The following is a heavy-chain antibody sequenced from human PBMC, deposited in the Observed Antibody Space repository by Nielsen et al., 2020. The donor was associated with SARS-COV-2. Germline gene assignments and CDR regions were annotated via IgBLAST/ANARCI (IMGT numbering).Heavy chain of an antibody. D-gene: IGHD3-10*01. CDR1: GFTFDNYW. CDR3: ARGYGSGSYYPLYFDY. CDR2: IKPDGSEK. J-gene: IGHJ4*02. V-gene: IGHV3-7*01. Sequence: GESLKISCAASGFTFDNYWMSWVRQIPEKGLQWVANIKPDGSEKYYLDSVKGRFTISRDNAKNSLYLQMNSLRAEDTAVYYCARGYGSGSYYPLYFDYWGQGTLVTVSS.